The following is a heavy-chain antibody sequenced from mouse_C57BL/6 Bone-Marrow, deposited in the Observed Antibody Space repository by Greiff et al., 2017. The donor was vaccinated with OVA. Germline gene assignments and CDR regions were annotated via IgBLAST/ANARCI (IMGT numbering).Heavy chain of an antibody. J-gene: IGHJ1*03. CDR3: ARPLDYYGSSYWYFDV. V-gene: IGHV1-26*01. Sequence: EVQLQQSGPELVKPGASVKISCKASGYTFTDYYMNWVQQSHGKSLEWIGDINPNNGGTSYNQKFKGKATLTVDKSSSTAYMELRSLTSEDSAVYYCARPLDYYGSSYWYFDVWGTGTTVTVSS. CDR2: INPNNGGT. D-gene: IGHD1-1*01. CDR1: GYTFTDYY.